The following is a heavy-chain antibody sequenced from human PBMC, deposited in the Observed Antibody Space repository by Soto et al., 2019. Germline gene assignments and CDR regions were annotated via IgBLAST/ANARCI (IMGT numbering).Heavy chain of an antibody. J-gene: IGHJ5*02. CDR2: IYPGDSDT. V-gene: IGHV5-51*01. D-gene: IGHD2-8*01. Sequence: PVESLKISCKGSGDSFTSYWIGWVRQMPGKGLEWMGIIYPGDSDTRYSPSFQGQVTMSADRSSTYLQWSSLKASDTGIYYCARRRGRCSDGVCYSWWFDPWGQGTRVTVSS. CDR3: ARRRGRCSDGVCYSWWFDP. CDR1: GDSFTSYW.